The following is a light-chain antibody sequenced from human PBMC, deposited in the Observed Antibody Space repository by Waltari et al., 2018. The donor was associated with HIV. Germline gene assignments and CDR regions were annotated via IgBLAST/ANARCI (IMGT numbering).Light chain of an antibody. CDR3: ASYAGRNNLV. CDR1: SRYVGGYNY. V-gene: IGLV2-8*01. Sequence: QSALTQPPSASGSPGQSVTISCTGTSRYVGGYNYVSWYKQHPGEAPKVVIFEVYKRPSGVPDRLSGSKSGNTASLTVSGLQADDEATYYCASYAGRNNLVFGGGTKLTVL. CDR2: EVY. J-gene: IGLJ2*01.